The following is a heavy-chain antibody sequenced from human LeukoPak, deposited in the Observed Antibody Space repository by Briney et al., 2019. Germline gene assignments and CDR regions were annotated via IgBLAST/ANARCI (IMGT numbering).Heavy chain of an antibody. CDR3: ARNETSGYFDI. V-gene: IGHV4-39*01. J-gene: IGHJ3*02. Sequence: SSETLSLTCTVSGGSISSSTHYWGWIRQSPGKGLEWIGRMYNSVSISYNPSLRSRVTITVDTSKNQFSLNFNSVTAADTALYFCARNETSGYFDIWGQGTMVTVSS. D-gene: IGHD3-22*01. CDR1: GGSISSSTHY. CDR2: MYNSVSI.